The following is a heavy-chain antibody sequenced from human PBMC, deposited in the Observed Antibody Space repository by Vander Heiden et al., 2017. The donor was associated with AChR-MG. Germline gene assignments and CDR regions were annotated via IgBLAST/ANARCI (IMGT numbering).Heavy chain of an antibody. J-gene: IGHJ5*02. CDR3: ATRGGYCSSTSCRPVAGTGRGWFDP. V-gene: IGHV2-5*02. CDR2: IYWDDDK. CDR1: GFSLSTSGVG. D-gene: IGHD2-2*01. Sequence: QITLKESGPTLVKPTQTLPLTCTFSGFSLSTSGVGVGWFRQPPGKALEWLALIYWDDDKRYSPSLKSRLTITKDTSKNQVVLTMTNMDPVDTATYYCATRGGYCSSTSCRPVAGTGRGWFDPWGQGTLVTVSS.